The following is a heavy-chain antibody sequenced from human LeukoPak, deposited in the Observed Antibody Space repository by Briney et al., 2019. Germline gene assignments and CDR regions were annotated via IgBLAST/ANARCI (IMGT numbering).Heavy chain of an antibody. D-gene: IGHD4-17*01. J-gene: IGHJ4*02. CDR1: GYSISSGYY. CDR3: ASFEMTTVTTSVNY. V-gene: IGHV4-38-2*02. CDR2: INHSGST. Sequence: SETLSLTCTVSGYSISSGYYWGWIRQPPGKGLEWIGEINHSGSTNYNPSLKSRVTISVDTSKNQFSLKLSSVTAADTAVYYCASFEMTTVTTSVNYWGQGTLVTVSS.